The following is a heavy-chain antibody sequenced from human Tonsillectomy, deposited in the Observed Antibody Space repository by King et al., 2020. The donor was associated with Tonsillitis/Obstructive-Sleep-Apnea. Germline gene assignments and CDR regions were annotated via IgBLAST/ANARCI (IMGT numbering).Heavy chain of an antibody. J-gene: IGHJ5*02. Sequence: QLQESGPGVVKPSETLSLNCTVSGGSISSSSFYWCWIRQPPGKGLEWIGSIYYTGSTYYNPSLKMRVTMSVDTSNNQFPLKLSSVTAADTAIYYCARGRSWFYNWFDPWGQGTLVTVSS. D-gene: IGHD6-13*01. CDR1: GGSISSSSFY. CDR3: ARGRSWFYNWFDP. V-gene: IGHV4-39*01. CDR2: IYYTGST.